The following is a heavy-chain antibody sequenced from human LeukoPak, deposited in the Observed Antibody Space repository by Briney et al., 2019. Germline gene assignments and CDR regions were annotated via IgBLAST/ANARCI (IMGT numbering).Heavy chain of an antibody. CDR1: GFTFSSYS. V-gene: IGHV3-21*04. Sequence: TGGSLRLSCAASGFTFSSYSMKWVRQAPGKGLEWVSSISSSSSYIYYADSVKGRFTISRDNAKNSLYLQMNSLRAEDTAVYYCARDRLGLEPNYYMDVWGKGTTVTVSS. D-gene: IGHD1-1*01. CDR3: ARDRLGLEPNYYMDV. J-gene: IGHJ6*03. CDR2: ISSSSSYI.